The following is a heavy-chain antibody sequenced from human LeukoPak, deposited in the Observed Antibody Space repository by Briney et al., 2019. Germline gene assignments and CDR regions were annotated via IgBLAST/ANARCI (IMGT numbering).Heavy chain of an antibody. CDR3: AREGSRLGGLSLIGY. CDR2: IYHSGST. D-gene: IGHD3-16*02. Sequence: PSETLSLTCAVSGGSISSSNWWSWVRPPPGKGLEWIGEIYHSGSTNYNPSLKSRVTISVEKFKNQFSLKLSSVTAADTAVYYCAREGSRLGGLSLIGYWGQGTLVTVSS. CDR1: GGSISSSNW. J-gene: IGHJ4*02. V-gene: IGHV4-4*02.